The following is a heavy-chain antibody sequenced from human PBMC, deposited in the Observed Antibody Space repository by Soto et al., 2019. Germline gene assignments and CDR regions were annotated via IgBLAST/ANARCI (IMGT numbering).Heavy chain of an antibody. CDR1: GYTLTELS. CDR3: ATDPTSYGSEGGWFDP. J-gene: IGHJ5*02. CDR2: FDPEDGET. D-gene: IGHD3-10*01. V-gene: IGHV1-24*01. Sequence: QVQLVQSGAEVKKPGASVKVSCKVSGYTLTELSMHWVRQAPGKGLEWMGGFDPEDGETIYAQKFQGRVTMTEDTSTDTAYMELSSLRSEDTAVYYCATDPTSYGSEGGWFDPWGQGTLVTVSS.